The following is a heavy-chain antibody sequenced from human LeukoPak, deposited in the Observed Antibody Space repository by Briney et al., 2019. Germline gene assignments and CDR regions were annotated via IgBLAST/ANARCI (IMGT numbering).Heavy chain of an antibody. CDR3: AKDNPVYYYGSGSPPFGY. CDR2: ISGSGGST. Sequence: GGSLRLSCAASGFTFSSYAMSWVRQAPGKGLDWVSAISGSGGSTYYADSVKGRFTISRDNSKNTLYLQMNSLRAEDTAVYYCAKDNPVYYYGSGSPPFGYWGQGTLVTVSS. J-gene: IGHJ4*02. CDR1: GFTFSSYA. V-gene: IGHV3-23*01. D-gene: IGHD3-10*01.